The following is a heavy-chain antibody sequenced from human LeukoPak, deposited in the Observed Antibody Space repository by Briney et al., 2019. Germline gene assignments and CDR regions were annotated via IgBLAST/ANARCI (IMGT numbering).Heavy chain of an antibody. D-gene: IGHD4-11*01. Sequence: SETLSLTCTVSGYSINHGYYWGWIRPPPGKGLEWIGSMYHTGTTYYNPSLKSRVTISIDTSKNLFSLNLSSVTAADTAVYYCARDDYGNYADYYFDYWGQGILVTVSS. CDR3: ARDDYGNYADYYFDY. CDR2: MYHTGTT. J-gene: IGHJ4*02. CDR1: GYSINHGYY. V-gene: IGHV4-38-2*02.